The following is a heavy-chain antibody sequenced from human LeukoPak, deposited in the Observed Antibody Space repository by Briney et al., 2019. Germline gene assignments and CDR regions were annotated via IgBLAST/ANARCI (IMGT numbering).Heavy chain of an antibody. Sequence: PSETLSLTCTVSGGSISSSSYYWGWIRQPPGKGLEWIGSINHSGSTNYNPSLKSRVTISVDTSKNQFSLKLSSVTAADTAVYYCARARGYSYGCFDYWGQGNLVTVSS. D-gene: IGHD5-18*01. CDR1: GGSISSSSYY. CDR2: INHSGST. CDR3: ARARGYSYGCFDY. J-gene: IGHJ4*02. V-gene: IGHV4-39*07.